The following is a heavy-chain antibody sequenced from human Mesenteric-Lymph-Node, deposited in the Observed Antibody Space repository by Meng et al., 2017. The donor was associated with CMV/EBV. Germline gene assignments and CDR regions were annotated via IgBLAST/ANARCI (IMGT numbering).Heavy chain of an antibody. CDR1: GGSFSGYY. CDR2: INHSGST. Sequence: GSLRLSCAVYGGSFSGYYWSWIRQPPGKGLEWIGEINHSGSTNYNPSLKSRVTISVDTSKNQFSLKLSSVTAADTAVYYCARDRSNYAAHYYGMDVWGQGTTVTVSS. D-gene: IGHD4-11*01. CDR3: ARDRSNYAAHYYGMDV. V-gene: IGHV4-34*01. J-gene: IGHJ6*02.